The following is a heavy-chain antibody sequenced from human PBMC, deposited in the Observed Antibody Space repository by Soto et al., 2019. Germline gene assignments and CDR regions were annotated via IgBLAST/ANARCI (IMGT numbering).Heavy chain of an antibody. Sequence: SETLSLTFTVSGGSISSYYWSWIRQPPGKGLEWIGYIYYSGSTNHNPSLKSRVTISVDTSKNQFSLKLSSVTAADTAVYYCATARDGYLPYYFDYWGQGTLATVSS. D-gene: IGHD5-12*01. CDR3: ATARDGYLPYYFDY. CDR1: GGSISSYY. V-gene: IGHV4-59*01. CDR2: IYYSGST. J-gene: IGHJ4*02.